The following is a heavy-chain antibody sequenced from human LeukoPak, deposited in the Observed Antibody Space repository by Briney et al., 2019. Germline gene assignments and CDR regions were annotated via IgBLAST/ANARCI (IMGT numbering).Heavy chain of an antibody. CDR2: ISYDGSNK. CDR3: ARGVEPLAANTLAY. J-gene: IGHJ4*02. D-gene: IGHD1-14*01. V-gene: IGHV3-30*14. Sequence: PGRSLRLSCAASGFTFSSCAMHWVRQAPGKGLEWVALISYDGSNKYYADSVKGRFTVSRDNSKNTLYLEMNSLSPDDTAVYYCARGVEPLAANTLAYWGQGTLVTVSS. CDR1: GFTFSSCA.